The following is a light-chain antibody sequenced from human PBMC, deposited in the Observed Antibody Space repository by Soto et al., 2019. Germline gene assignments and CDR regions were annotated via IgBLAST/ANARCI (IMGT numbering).Light chain of an antibody. CDR3: QQYSNWPPVT. J-gene: IGKJ5*01. CDR1: QSVTSN. Sequence: EIVMTQSPATLSVSPGESATLSCRASQSVTSNLAWYQQRPGQAPRLLIYLASTRAPGIPARFSGSGSGTEFTLTISSLQSEDFAVYYCQQYSNWPPVTFGEGTRLDIK. V-gene: IGKV3D-15*01. CDR2: LAS.